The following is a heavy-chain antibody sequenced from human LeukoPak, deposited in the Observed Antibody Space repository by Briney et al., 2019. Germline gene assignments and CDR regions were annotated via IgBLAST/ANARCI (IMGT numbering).Heavy chain of an antibody. CDR2: IYYSGST. Sequence: SETLSLTCTVSGGSISSSSYYWGWIRQPPGKGLEWIGSIYYSGSTYYNPSLKSRVTISVDTSKNQFSLKLSPVTAADTAVYYCARLGATGHYWGQGTLVTVSS. J-gene: IGHJ4*02. CDR3: ARLGATGHY. CDR1: GGSISSSSYY. V-gene: IGHV4-39*01. D-gene: IGHD1-26*01.